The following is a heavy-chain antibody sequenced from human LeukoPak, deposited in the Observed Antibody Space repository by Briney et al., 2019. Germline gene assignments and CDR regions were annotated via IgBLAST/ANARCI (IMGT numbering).Heavy chain of an antibody. V-gene: IGHV4-59*01. J-gene: IGHJ5*02. D-gene: IGHD3-10*01. CDR3: ARDEGSGSYYNSQNWFDP. CDR2: IYYSGST. Sequence: PSETLSLTCTVSGXSISSYYWSWIRQPPGKGLEWIGYIYYSGSTNYNPSLKSRVTISVDTSKNQFSLKLSSVTAADTAVYYCARDEGSGSYYNSQNWFDPWGQGTLVTVSS. CDR1: GXSISSYY.